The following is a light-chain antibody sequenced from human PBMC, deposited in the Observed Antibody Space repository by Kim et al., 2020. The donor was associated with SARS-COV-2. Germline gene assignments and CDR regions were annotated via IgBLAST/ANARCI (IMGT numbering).Light chain of an antibody. CDR1: RSDIGGYDF. V-gene: IGLV2-8*01. J-gene: IGLJ1*01. Sequence: QSALTQPPSASGSPGQSVTISCTGTRSDIGGYDFVSWYQQHPGKAPKLIISDVSKLHSGVPDRFSGSKSGNSASLTVSGLQAEDEADYYCCSYTCGDNYVFGTGTKFTVL. CDR3: CSYTCGDNYV. CDR2: DVS.